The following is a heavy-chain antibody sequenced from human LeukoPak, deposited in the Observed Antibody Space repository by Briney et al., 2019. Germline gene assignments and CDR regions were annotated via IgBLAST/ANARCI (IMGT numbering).Heavy chain of an antibody. CDR1: GFTFSSYS. CDR2: ISSSSSYI. D-gene: IGHD6-13*01. CDR3: ARDLNAAAGTPGGVY. J-gene: IGHJ4*02. Sequence: PGGSPRLSCAASGFTFSSYSMNWVRQAPGKGLEWVSSISSSSSYIYYADSVKGRFTISRDNAKNSLYLQMNSLRAEDTAVYYCARDLNAAAGTPGGVYWGQGTLVTVPS. V-gene: IGHV3-21*01.